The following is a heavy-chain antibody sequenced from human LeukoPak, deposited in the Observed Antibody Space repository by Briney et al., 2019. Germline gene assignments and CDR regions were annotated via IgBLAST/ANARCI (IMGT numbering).Heavy chain of an antibody. D-gene: IGHD3-3*01. CDR2: ISSRGGTI. Sequence: GGSLRLSCAASGFTFSDYNMHWIRLAPGKGLEWISYISSRGGTIFYADSVKGRFTISRDNAENSLFLQLNSLRPEDTAVYYCARDGIRSFGLITKHDYWGQGTLVTVSS. CDR3: ARDGIRSFGLITKHDY. J-gene: IGHJ4*02. V-gene: IGHV3-11*04. CDR1: GFTFSDYN.